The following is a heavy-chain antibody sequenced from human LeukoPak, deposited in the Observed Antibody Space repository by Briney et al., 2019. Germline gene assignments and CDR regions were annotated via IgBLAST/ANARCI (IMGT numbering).Heavy chain of an antibody. V-gene: IGHV3-30*04. J-gene: IGHJ4*02. D-gene: IGHD3-22*01. CDR3: ARGLAYNYDSSAYFLDY. CDR1: GFTFSRYA. Sequence: GRSLRLSCAASGFTFSRYAMHWARQAPGKGLEWVAVTSNDGNNKYYGDSVKGRFTISRDNSKNTLYLQMNSLRAEDTAVYYCARGLAYNYDSSAYFLDYWGQGTLVTVSS. CDR2: TSNDGNNK.